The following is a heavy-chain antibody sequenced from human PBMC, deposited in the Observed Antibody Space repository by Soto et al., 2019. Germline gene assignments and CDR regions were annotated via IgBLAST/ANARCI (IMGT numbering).Heavy chain of an antibody. Sequence: SDTLSLTCTVSNGSISPYYWSWIRQSPGKGLEWIGYIYYAGSFTYNPSLKSRVTISLNTSKNEVSLRLTSVTAADTAVYYCARLGGYYQALDSWGQGTLVTVS. D-gene: IGHD3-22*01. CDR2: IYYAGSF. J-gene: IGHJ4*02. CDR1: NGSISPYY. V-gene: IGHV4-59*08. CDR3: ARLGGYYQALDS.